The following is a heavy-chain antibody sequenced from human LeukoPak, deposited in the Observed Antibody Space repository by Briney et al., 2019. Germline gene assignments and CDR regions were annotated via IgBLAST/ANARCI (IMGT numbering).Heavy chain of an antibody. D-gene: IGHD3-22*01. CDR3: AGIREYYDSSGYYYPSPFDY. CDR2: ISSSSSYI. J-gene: IGHJ4*02. V-gene: IGHV3-21*01. CDR1: GFTFSSYS. Sequence: GGSLRLSCAASGFTFSSYSMNWVRQAPGKGLEWVSSISSSSSYIYYADSVKGRFTISRDNAKNSLYLQMNSLRAEDTAVYYCAGIREYYDSSGYYYPSPFDYWGQGTLVTVSS.